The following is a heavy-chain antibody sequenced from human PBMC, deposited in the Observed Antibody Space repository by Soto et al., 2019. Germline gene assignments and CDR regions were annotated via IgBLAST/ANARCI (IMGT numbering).Heavy chain of an antibody. Sequence: GESLKISCRASGFDFTDYWIAWVRQVPGKGLEWMGIIFPHDSDTRYNPSFQGQVSTSADKSVSIAYLQWSSLQASDTGIYYCARQGTISNSRNWLDPWGQGTLVTVSS. CDR2: IFPHDSDT. CDR1: GFDFTDYW. CDR3: ARQGTISNSRNWLDP. D-gene: IGHD1-26*01. J-gene: IGHJ5*02. V-gene: IGHV5-51*01.